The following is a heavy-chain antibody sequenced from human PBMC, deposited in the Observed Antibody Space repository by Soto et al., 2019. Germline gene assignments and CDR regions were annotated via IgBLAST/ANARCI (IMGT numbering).Heavy chain of an antibody. J-gene: IGHJ1*01. D-gene: IGHD6-19*01. CDR1: GFTFSSYG. CDR3: AKGAVAGFSLAEYFQH. CDR2: ISYDGSNK. Sequence: GGSLRLSCAASGFTFSSYGMHWVRQAPGKGLEWVAVISYDGSNKYYADSVKGRFTISRDNSKNTLYLQMNSLRAEDTAVYYCAKGAVAGFSLAEYFQHWGQGTLVTVSS. V-gene: IGHV3-30*18.